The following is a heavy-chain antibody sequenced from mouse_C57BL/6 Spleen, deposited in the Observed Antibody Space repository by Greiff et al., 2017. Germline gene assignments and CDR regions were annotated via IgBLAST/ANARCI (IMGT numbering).Heavy chain of an antibody. CDR2: IRNKANSYTT. CDR1: GFTFTDYY. Sequence: DVKLQESGGGLVQPGGSLSLSCAASGFTFTDYYMSWVRQPPGKALEWLGFIRNKANSYTTEYNASVKGRFPISRDNSQSILYLQMNALRAEDRASNYCARDNEGYYFDYWGQGTTLTFSS. J-gene: IGHJ2*01. CDR3: ARDNEGYYFDY. V-gene: IGHV7-3*01.